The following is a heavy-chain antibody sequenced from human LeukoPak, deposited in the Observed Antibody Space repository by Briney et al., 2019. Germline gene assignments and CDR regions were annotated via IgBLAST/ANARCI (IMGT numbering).Heavy chain of an antibody. CDR3: ARDYYGSAGY. CDR2: ITSDGSDT. D-gene: IGHD3-10*01. Sequence: QPGGSLRLCCASAGSTCSYYWIYCVRQAPGKVLVWVSRITSDGSDTKYADSVKGRFTISRDNAKNTLYLLMKRLRVEDLAVYYCARDYYGSAGYWGQGTLVSVSS. CDR1: GSTCSYYW. J-gene: IGHJ4*02. V-gene: IGHV3-74*03.